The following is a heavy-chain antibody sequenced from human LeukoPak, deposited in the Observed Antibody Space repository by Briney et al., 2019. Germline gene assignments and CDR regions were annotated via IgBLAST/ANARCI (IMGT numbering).Heavy chain of an antibody. J-gene: IGHJ4*02. CDR1: GYIFSPTYW. D-gene: IGHD6-13*01. Sequence: GESLKISCKASGYIFSPTYWIGWVRQMPGKGLEWMGIIYPGDSDTRYSPSFQDQVTISADKSISTAYLQWSSLKASDTAMYYCARRLYSSSYYGYDYWGQGTLVTVSS. V-gene: IGHV5-51*01. CDR2: IYPGDSDT. CDR3: ARRLYSSSYYGYDY.